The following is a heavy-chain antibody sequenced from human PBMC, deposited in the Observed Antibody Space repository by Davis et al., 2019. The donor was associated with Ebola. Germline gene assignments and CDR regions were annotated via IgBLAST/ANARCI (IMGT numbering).Heavy chain of an antibody. CDR2: INPNSGGT. CDR1: GYTFTGYY. V-gene: IGHV1-2*04. Sequence: ASVKVSCKASGYTFTGYYMHWVRQAPGQGLEWMGWINPNSGGTNYAQKFQGWVTMTRDTSISTAYMELSRLRSEDTAVYYCARDGGHCSGGSCYLVSYYYYGMDVWGQGTTVTVSS. D-gene: IGHD2-15*01. CDR3: ARDGGHCSGGSCYLVSYYYYGMDV. J-gene: IGHJ6*02.